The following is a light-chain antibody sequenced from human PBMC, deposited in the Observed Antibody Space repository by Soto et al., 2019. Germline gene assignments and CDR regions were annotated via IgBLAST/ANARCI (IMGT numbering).Light chain of an antibody. V-gene: IGKV3-20*01. CDR3: QQYDGSPLT. CDR2: GAS. J-gene: IGKJ3*01. Sequence: EIVLTQSPGTLSLSPGERATLSCRASQSLSINSLAWYQQKPGQSPRLLVYGASTRDTGIPDRFRGSGSGTDFALTISSLEPEDFAMYYCQQYDGSPLTFGPGTKVDIE. CDR1: QSLSINS.